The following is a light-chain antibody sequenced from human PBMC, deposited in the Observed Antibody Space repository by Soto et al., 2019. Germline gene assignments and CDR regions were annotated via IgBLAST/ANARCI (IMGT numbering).Light chain of an antibody. CDR2: GAS. Sequence: EIVLTQSPGTLSLSPGERATLSCRASQSVRSSYLAWYQQKPGQAPRLLIYGASTRATGIPDRFSGSGSGTEFTLTISRLEPEDFAVYYCQQYGNSPYTFGQGTKLEIK. CDR3: QQYGNSPYT. J-gene: IGKJ2*01. V-gene: IGKV3-20*01. CDR1: QSVRSSY.